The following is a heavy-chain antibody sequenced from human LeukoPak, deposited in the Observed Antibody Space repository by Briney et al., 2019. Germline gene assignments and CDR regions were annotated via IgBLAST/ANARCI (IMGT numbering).Heavy chain of an antibody. D-gene: IGHD2-15*01. V-gene: IGHV1-2*02. CDR2: INPNSGGT. CDR3: ARARDIVVVVAATPLPDYGMDV. Sequence: ASVTVSCKASGYTFTGHYMHWVRQAPGQGLEWMGWINPNSGGTNYAKKFQGRVTMTRDTSISTAYMELSRLRSDDTAVYYCARARDIVVVVAATPLPDYGMDVWGQGTTVTVSS. CDR1: GYTFTGHY. J-gene: IGHJ6*02.